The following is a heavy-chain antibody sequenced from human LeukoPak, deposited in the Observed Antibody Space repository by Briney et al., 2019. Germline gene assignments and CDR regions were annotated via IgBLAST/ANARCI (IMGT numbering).Heavy chain of an antibody. CDR2: IYYSGST. D-gene: IGHD3-10*01. Sequence: SETLSLTCTVSGGSISSYYWSWIRQPPGKGLEWLGYIYYSGSTNYNPSLKSRVTISGDTSKNQFSLRLSSVTAADTAVYYCTRRTVRGIIDYWGQGTLVTVSS. CDR3: TRRTVRGIIDY. J-gene: IGHJ4*02. V-gene: IGHV4-59*12. CDR1: GGSISSYY.